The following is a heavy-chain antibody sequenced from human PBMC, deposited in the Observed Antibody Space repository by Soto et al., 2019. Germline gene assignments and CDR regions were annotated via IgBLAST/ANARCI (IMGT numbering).Heavy chain of an antibody. J-gene: IGHJ4*01. V-gene: IGHV3-23*01. CDR3: TKARCSGDTCFVPDY. D-gene: IGHD2-15*01. Sequence: PGGSLRLSCAASGFTFSSYTMAWVRQAPGKGLEWVSSISGSGGRPYYADSVQGRFTISRDNYKNTVSLQMNSLRAEDTATYYCTKARCSGDTCFVPDYWGHGTLVTVSS. CDR1: GFTFSSYT. CDR2: ISGSGGRP.